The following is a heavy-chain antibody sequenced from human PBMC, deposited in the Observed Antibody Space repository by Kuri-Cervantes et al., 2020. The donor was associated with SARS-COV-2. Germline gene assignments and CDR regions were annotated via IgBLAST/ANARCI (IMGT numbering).Heavy chain of an antibody. Sequence: GESLKISCAASGFTFSSYAMHWVRQAPGKGLEWVAVISYDGSNKYYADSVKGRFTISRDNSKNTVYLQMNSLRAEDTAVYYCARDQQYYDFWSGLTNYYYYGMDVWGQGITVTFSS. D-gene: IGHD3-3*01. V-gene: IGHV3-30-3*01. CDR1: GFTFSSYA. CDR2: ISYDGSNK. J-gene: IGHJ6*02. CDR3: ARDQQYYDFWSGLTNYYYYGMDV.